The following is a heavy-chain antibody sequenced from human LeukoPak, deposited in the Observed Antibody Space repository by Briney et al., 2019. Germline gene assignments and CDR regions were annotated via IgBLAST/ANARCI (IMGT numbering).Heavy chain of an antibody. V-gene: IGHV3-33*01. Sequence: GGSLRLSCAAPGFTFSTYGMHWVRQAPGKGLEWVAVILNDGSQERYSESVKGRFTISRDNSKNTLFLEMNSLRAEDTAVYYCARDDALGDNALDVWGQGTMVTVSS. D-gene: IGHD3-16*01. CDR1: GFTFSTYG. J-gene: IGHJ3*01. CDR2: ILNDGSQE. CDR3: ARDDALGDNALDV.